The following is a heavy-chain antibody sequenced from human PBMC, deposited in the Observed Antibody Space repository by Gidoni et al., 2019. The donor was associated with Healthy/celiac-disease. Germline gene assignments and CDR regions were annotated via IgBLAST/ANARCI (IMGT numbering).Heavy chain of an antibody. J-gene: IGHJ4*02. V-gene: IGHV1-69*04. CDR1: GGTFSSYA. CDR2: IIPILGIA. CDR3: ARDVGITEYSSSPLDY. Sequence: QVQLVQSGAEVKKPGSSVKVSCKASGGTFSSYAISWVRQAPGQGLEWMGRIIPILGIANYAQKFQGRVTITADKSTSTAYMELSSLRSEDTAVYYCARDVGITEYSSSPLDYWGQGTLVTVSS. D-gene: IGHD6-6*01.